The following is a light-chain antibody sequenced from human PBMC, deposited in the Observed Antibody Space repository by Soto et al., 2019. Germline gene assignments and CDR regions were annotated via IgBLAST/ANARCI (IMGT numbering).Light chain of an antibody. CDR1: QSVSNN. Sequence: IVMTQSPATLSVSPGERVPLSCRASQSVSNNLAWYQQKPGQAPRLLIYGASTRTTGIPARFSGSGSGTEFTLTISSLQSEDFAVYFCHQYNNWPPWTFGQGTKVEIK. CDR2: GAS. J-gene: IGKJ1*01. CDR3: HQYNNWPPWT. V-gene: IGKV3-15*01.